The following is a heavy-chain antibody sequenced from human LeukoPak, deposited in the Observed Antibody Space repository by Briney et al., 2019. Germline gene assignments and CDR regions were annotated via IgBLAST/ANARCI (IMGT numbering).Heavy chain of an antibody. CDR1: GFTLSSNY. Sequence: PGGSLRLSCAASGFTLSSNYMSWVRQAPGKGLEWVSVIYSGGSTYYADSVKGRFTISRDNSKNTLYLQRNSLRAEDTAVYYCATGSSVRPFDYWGQGTLVTVSS. D-gene: IGHD3-10*01. CDR2: IYSGGST. CDR3: ATGSSVRPFDY. V-gene: IGHV3-53*01. J-gene: IGHJ4*02.